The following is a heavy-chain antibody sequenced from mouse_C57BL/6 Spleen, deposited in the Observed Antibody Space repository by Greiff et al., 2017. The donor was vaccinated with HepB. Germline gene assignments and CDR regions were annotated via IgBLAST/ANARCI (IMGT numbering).Heavy chain of an antibody. Sequence: EVHRVESGGDLVKPGGSLKLSCAASGFTFSSYGMSWVRQTPDKRLEWVATISSGGSYTYYPDSVKGRFTISRDNAKNTLYLQMSSLKSEDTAMYYCARHRADSSGFYAMDYWGQGTSVTVSS. CDR1: GFTFSSYG. V-gene: IGHV5-6*01. D-gene: IGHD3-2*02. CDR2: ISSGGSYT. J-gene: IGHJ4*01. CDR3: ARHRADSSGFYAMDY.